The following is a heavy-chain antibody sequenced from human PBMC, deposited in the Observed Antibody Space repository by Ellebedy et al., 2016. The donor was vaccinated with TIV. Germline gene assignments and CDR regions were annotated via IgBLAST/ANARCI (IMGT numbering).Heavy chain of an antibody. D-gene: IGHD2-2*01. CDR2: ISSDGTEK. V-gene: IGHV3-30*04. J-gene: IGHJ3*02. CDR3: ARAMEYCSSTSCRAGGSVLDI. CDR1: RFTFSSYA. Sequence: GGSLRLSCAASRFTFSSYAMHWVRQAPGKGLECVAAISSDGTEKYYADSVKGRFTISRDNSKNTLYLQMNSLRVEDTAVYSCARAMEYCSSTSCRAGGSVLDIWGQGTMLTVSS.